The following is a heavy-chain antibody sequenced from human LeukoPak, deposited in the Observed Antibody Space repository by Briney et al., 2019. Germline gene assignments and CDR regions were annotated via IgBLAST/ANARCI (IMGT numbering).Heavy chain of an antibody. V-gene: IGHV3-15*01. CDR3: TAEYWGSLKY. CDR2: IKSRLDGETI. D-gene: IGHD2-8*02. J-gene: IGHJ4*02. CDR1: AFNFNRAW. Sequence: GGSLRLSCAASAFNFNRAWMSWVRQAPGKGLEWVGRIKSRLDGETIEYAAPVKDRFIISRDDSKNMLYLQMNSLKTEDTASYYCTAEYWGSLKYWGQGTLVTVSS.